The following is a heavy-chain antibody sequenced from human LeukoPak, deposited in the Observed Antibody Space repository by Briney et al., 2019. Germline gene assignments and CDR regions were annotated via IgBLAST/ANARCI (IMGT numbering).Heavy chain of an antibody. CDR3: ARQSKSTGYYYDSSGYIEYFQH. Sequence: GESLKISCNGSGYSFTSYWIGWVRQMPGKGLEWMGINYPGDSDTRYSPSFQGQVTISADKSISTAYLQWSSLKASDTAMYYCARQSKSTGYYYDSSGYIEYFQHWGQGTLVTVSS. CDR1: GYSFTSYW. CDR2: NYPGDSDT. J-gene: IGHJ1*01. D-gene: IGHD3-22*01. V-gene: IGHV5-51*01.